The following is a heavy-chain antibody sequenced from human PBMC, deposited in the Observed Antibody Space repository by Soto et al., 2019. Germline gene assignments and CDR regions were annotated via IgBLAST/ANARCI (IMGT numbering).Heavy chain of an antibody. CDR1: GFTFSNAW. V-gene: IGHV3-15*01. Sequence: GGSLRLSCAASGFTFSNAWMSWVRQAPGKGLEWVGRIKSKTDGGTTDYAAPVKGRFTISRDDSKNTLYLQMNSLKTEDTAVYYCTTAFGYGGNSFDYWGQGTLVTVSS. CDR2: IKSKTDGGTT. D-gene: IGHD2-15*01. CDR3: TTAFGYGGNSFDY. J-gene: IGHJ4*02.